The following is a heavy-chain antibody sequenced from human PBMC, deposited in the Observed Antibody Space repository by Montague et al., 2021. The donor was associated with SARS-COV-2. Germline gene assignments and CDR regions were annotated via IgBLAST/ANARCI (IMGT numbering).Heavy chain of an antibody. J-gene: IGHJ6*02. D-gene: IGHD3-10*01. Sequence: ETLSLTCTVSGYSISSGYYWGWIRQPPGKGLEWIGSIYHSGSTYYNPSLKSRVTISVDTSKNQFSLKLSSVTAADTAVYYCALNYFRVRSWYGMDVWGQGTTVTVSS. V-gene: IGHV4-38-2*02. CDR1: GYSISSGYY. CDR2: IYHSGST. CDR3: ALNYFRVRSWYGMDV.